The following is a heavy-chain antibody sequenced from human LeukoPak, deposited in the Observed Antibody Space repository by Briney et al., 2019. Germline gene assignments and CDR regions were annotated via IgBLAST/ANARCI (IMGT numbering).Heavy chain of an antibody. Sequence: SETLSLTCTVSGGSISSYYWSWIRQPPGKGLEWIGYIYYSGSTNYNPSLKRRVTISVDTSKNQFSLKLSSVTAADTAVYYCARRAGGWYSLDAFDIWGQGTMVTVSS. CDR3: ARRAGGWYSLDAFDI. CDR2: IYYSGST. D-gene: IGHD6-19*01. J-gene: IGHJ3*02. V-gene: IGHV4-59*08. CDR1: GGSISSYY.